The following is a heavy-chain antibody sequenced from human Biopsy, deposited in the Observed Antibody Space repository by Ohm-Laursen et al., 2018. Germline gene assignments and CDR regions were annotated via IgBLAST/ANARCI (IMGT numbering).Heavy chain of an antibody. J-gene: IGHJ3*02. D-gene: IGHD1-26*01. CDR3: ARVEAGTYDALDI. CDR1: GGSMTGYE. Sequence: GTLSLTCSVSGGSMTGYEWSWIRLAPGKGLEWIGYIYYSRGTKYNPSLASRVTFSVDMSESQFSLKLHSVTAADTAVYYCARVEAGTYDALDIWGQGTLVAVSA. V-gene: IGHV4-59*01. CDR2: IYYSRGT.